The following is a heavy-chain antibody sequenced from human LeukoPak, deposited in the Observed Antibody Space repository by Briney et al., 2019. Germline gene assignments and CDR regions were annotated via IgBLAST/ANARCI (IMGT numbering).Heavy chain of an antibody. CDR3: ARDFFSWHSPGLAYY. CDR1: GGTFSSYA. J-gene: IGHJ4*02. CDR2: IVPIFGTA. V-gene: IGHV1-69*13. D-gene: IGHD2-21*01. Sequence: SVEVSCKASGGTFSSYAISWVRQAPGQGLEWMGGIVPIFGTANYAQKFQGRVTITADESTGTAYMELSSLRSEDTAVCYCARDFFSWHSPGLAYYWGQGTLVTVSS.